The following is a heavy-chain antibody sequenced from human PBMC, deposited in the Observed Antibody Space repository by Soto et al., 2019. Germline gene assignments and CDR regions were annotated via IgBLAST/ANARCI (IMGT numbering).Heavy chain of an antibody. Sequence: PSETLSLTCSIFGGSLSGSYWGWIRQPPGKGLEWIGEIHHSGNTIYNPSLKSRVTISLDTSEKQFSLKLSSVTAADTAVYYCARHGGYYFDYWGQEALVTVS. CDR1: GGSLSGSY. CDR3: ARHGGYYFDY. V-gene: IGHV4-34*01. J-gene: IGHJ4*02. D-gene: IGHD3-16*01. CDR2: IHHSGNT.